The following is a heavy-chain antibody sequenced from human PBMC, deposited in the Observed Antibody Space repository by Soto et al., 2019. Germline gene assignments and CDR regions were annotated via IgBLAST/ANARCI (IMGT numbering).Heavy chain of an antibody. D-gene: IGHD3-3*01. V-gene: IGHV4-61*01. Sequence: SETLSLTCTVSGGSFKSGSYSWSWIRQPPGKGLEWIGYVYHTGRTSYNPSLKSRVSTSMDTSKNQFSLNLDSVTAADTAVYFCATDFAYFDSWGQGTLVTVSS. CDR2: VYHTGRT. J-gene: IGHJ4*02. CDR3: ATDFAYFDS. CDR1: GGSFKSGSYS.